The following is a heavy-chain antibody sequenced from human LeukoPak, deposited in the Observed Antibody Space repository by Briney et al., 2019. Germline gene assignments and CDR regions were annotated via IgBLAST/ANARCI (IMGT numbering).Heavy chain of an antibody. CDR3: ARRHSSSWYERPNWFDP. D-gene: IGHD6-13*01. J-gene: IGHJ5*02. CDR1: GGSISSSSYY. CDR2: IYYSGST. Sequence: SETLSLTCTVSGGSISSSSYYWGWIRQPPGKGLEWIGSIYYSGSTYYNPSLKSRVTISVDTSKNQFSLKLSSVTAADTAVYYCARRHSSSWYERPNWFDPWGQGTLVTVSS. V-gene: IGHV4-39*07.